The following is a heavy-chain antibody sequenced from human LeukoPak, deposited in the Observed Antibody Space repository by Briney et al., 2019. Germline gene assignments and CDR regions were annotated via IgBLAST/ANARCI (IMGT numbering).Heavy chain of an antibody. CDR1: GFTFSSYW. D-gene: IGHD2-2*01. CDR2: IKQDGSEK. V-gene: IGHV3-7*01. J-gene: IGHJ4*02. Sequence: PGGSLRLSCAASGFTFSSYWMSWVRQAPGKGLEWVANIKQDGSEKYYVDSVKGRFTISRDNAKNSLYLQMNSLRAEDTAVYYCAREEDIVVGGGLDYWGQGTLVTVSS. CDR3: AREEDIVVGGGLDY.